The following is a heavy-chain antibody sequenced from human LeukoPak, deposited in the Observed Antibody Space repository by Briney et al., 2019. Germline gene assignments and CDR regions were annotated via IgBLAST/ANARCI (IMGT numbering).Heavy chain of an antibody. Sequence: GASVKVSCKVSGYRFTDHLIHWIRQAPGQGLEWMGWINPNTGDTRSAQKFQGRVAMTRDTSITTTYMELTGLESGDGAMYFCTRDLRIAPAVAFFDSWGQGTRVTVPS. CDR3: TRDLRIAPAVAFFDS. V-gene: IGHV1-2*02. J-gene: IGHJ4*02. CDR2: INPNTGDT. D-gene: IGHD2-15*01. CDR1: GYRFTDHL.